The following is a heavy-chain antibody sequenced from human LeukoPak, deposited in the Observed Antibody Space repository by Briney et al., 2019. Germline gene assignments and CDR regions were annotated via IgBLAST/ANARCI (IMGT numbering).Heavy chain of an antibody. CDR3: ARGQGGAFDI. Sequence: SETLSLTCTVSGGSISSYYWSWIRQPPGKGLEWIGYIYYSGSTNYNPSLKSRVTISVDTSKNQFFLKLSSVTAADTAVYYCARGQGGAFDIWGQGTMVTVSS. CDR1: GGSISSYY. J-gene: IGHJ3*02. V-gene: IGHV4-59*12. CDR2: IYYSGST.